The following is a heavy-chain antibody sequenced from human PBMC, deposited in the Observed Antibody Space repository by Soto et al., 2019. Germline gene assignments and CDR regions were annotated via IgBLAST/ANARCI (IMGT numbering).Heavy chain of an antibody. CDR2: IYYSGST. J-gene: IGHJ6*02. CDR1: GGSISSGGYY. D-gene: IGHD6-13*01. CDR3: ARAVRSSSWQLPGMDV. Sequence: PSETLSLTCTVSGGSISSGGYYWSWIRQHPGKGLEWIGYIYYSGSTYYNPSLKSRVTISVDTSKNQFSLKLSSVTAADTAVYYCARAVRSSSWQLPGMDVWGQGTTVTVSS. V-gene: IGHV4-31*03.